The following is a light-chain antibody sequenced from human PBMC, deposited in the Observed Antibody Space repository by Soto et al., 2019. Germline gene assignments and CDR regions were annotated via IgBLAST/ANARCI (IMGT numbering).Light chain of an antibody. CDR2: GAS. CDR1: QSVGSSY. J-gene: IGKJ4*01. Sequence: EIVLTQSPGTLSLSPGERATLSCRASQSVGSSYLAWYQQKFGQAPRLLIYGASSRATGIPDRFSGSGSGTDFTLTISRLEPEDFAVYYCQQYHSSPLTFGGGTKVEIK. V-gene: IGKV3-20*01. CDR3: QQYHSSPLT.